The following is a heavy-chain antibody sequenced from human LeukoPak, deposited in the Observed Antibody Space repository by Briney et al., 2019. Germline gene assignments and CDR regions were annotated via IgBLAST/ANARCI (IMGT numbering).Heavy chain of an antibody. Sequence: LRLSCAASGFTFSSYSMNWVRQAPGRGLEWIGYIYYSGSTYYNPSLKSRVTISVDTSKNQFSLKLSSVTAADTAVYYCARVRELWLAHGTREDAFDIWGQGTMVTVSS. CDR3: ARVRELWLAHGTREDAFDI. D-gene: IGHD3-10*01. V-gene: IGHV4-30-4*08. J-gene: IGHJ3*02. CDR1: GFTFSSYS. CDR2: IYYSGST.